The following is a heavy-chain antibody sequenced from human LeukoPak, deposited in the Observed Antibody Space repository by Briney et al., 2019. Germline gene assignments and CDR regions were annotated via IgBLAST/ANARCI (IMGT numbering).Heavy chain of an antibody. J-gene: IGHJ4*02. Sequence: GGSLRLSCAASGFTFSTYAMTWVRQAPGKGLQWVSTISVSGENTYYADSVKGRFTISRDISKSTLYLQMNSLRDEDTALYYCAKYGSGTDYNGLHWVQGTLVTVSS. CDR1: GFTFSTYA. D-gene: IGHD3-10*01. V-gene: IGHV3-23*01. CDR3: AKYGSGTDYNGLH. CDR2: ISVSGENT.